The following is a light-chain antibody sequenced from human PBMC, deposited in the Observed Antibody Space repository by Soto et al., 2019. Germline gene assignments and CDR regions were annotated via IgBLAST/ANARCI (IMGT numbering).Light chain of an antibody. Sequence: ETVLTQSPATLSLSPGETATLSCRASEYVDIYLAWYQQKPGQAPRLLIYHASNRATGIPARFSGSGSGTDFTLTISSLEPGDSAVYYCQQRRNWPPLTFGGGTRVEIK. CDR1: EYVDIY. V-gene: IGKV3-11*01. J-gene: IGKJ4*01. CDR2: HAS. CDR3: QQRRNWPPLT.